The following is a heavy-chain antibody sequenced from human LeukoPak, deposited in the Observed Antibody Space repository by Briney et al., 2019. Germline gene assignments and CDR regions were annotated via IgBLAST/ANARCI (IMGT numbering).Heavy chain of an antibody. D-gene: IGHD6-19*01. CDR1: GFTFSSYG. J-gene: IGHJ4*02. CDR3: ARGLRIAVAGNIDY. V-gene: IGHV3-23*01. Sequence: AGGSLRLSCAASGFTFSSYGMTWVRQAPGRGLEWVSSISGSGGSTYYADSVKGRFTISRDNSKNTLYLQMNSLRADNTAVYYCARGLRIAVAGNIDYWGQGTLVTVSS. CDR2: ISGSGGST.